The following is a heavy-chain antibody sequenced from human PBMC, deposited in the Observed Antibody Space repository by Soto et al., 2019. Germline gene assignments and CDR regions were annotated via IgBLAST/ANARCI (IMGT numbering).Heavy chain of an antibody. CDR3: ARGSSGWEDAFDI. Sequence: QVQLVESGGGVVQPGRSLRLSCAASGFTFSSYGMHWVRQAPGKGLEWVAVIWYDGSNKYYADSVKGRFTISRDNSKNTLYLQMNSLRAEDMAVYYCARGSSGWEDAFDIWGQGTMVTVSS. CDR2: IWYDGSNK. D-gene: IGHD6-19*01. CDR1: GFTFSSYG. V-gene: IGHV3-33*01. J-gene: IGHJ3*02.